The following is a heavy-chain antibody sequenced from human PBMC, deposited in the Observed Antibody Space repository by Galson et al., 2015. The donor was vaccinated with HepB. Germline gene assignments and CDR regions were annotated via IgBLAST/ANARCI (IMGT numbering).Heavy chain of an antibody. Sequence: SLRLSCAASGFTFSSYSMNWVRQAPGKGLEWVSYISSSSSTIYYADSVKGRFTISRDNAKNSLYLQMNSLRAEDTAVYYCARGYDISPSDYWGQGTLVTVSS. D-gene: IGHD3-9*01. CDR2: ISSSSSTI. J-gene: IGHJ4*02. CDR3: ARGYDISPSDY. V-gene: IGHV3-48*01. CDR1: GFTFSSYS.